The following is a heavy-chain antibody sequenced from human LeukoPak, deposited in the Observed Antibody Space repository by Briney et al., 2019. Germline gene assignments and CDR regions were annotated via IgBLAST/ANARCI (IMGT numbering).Heavy chain of an antibody. J-gene: IGHJ5*02. CDR2: ISGSGGST. CDR1: GFTFSSYA. CDR3: AKENRRGYIVVVPAATDWFDP. Sequence: GGSLRLSCAASGFTFSSYAMSWVRQAPGKGLEWVSAISGSGGSTYYADSVKGRFTISRDNSKNTLYLQMNSLRAEDTAVYYCAKENRRGYIVVVPAATDWFDPWGQGTLVTVSS. D-gene: IGHD2-2*01. V-gene: IGHV3-23*01.